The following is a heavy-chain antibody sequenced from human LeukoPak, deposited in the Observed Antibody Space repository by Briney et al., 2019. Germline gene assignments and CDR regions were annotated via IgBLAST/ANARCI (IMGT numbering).Heavy chain of an antibody. CDR3: ARARVSVSASSDY. CDR1: GYTFTGHY. D-gene: IGHD6-13*01. CDR2: INPNNGET. Sequence: ASMKVSCKADGYTFTGHYMHWVRQAPGQGLEWMGRINPNNGETNYAQKVQGRITMTRDTSINTAYMELSRLRYDDTAVYYCARARVSVSASSDYWGQGTLVTVSS. J-gene: IGHJ4*02. V-gene: IGHV1-2*06.